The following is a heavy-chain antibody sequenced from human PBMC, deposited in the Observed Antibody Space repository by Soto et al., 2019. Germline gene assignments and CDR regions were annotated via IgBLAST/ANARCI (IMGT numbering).Heavy chain of an antibody. J-gene: IGHJ3*02. Sequence: PSETLSLTCTVSGGSISSYYWSWIRQPPGKGLEWIGYIYYSGSTNYNPSLKSRVTISVDTSKNQFSLKLSSVTAEDTAVYHCAKDKRITTVRGFIIRDAFDIWGQGTPVTVSS. CDR1: GGSISSYY. CDR2: IYYSGST. V-gene: IGHV4-59*12. CDR3: AKDKRITTVRGFIIRDAFDI. D-gene: IGHD3-10*01.